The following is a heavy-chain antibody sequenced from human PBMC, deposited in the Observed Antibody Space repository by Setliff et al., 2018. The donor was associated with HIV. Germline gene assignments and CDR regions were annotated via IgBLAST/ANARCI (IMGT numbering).Heavy chain of an antibody. V-gene: IGHV3-23*01. CDR1: GFTFSSYA. CDR3: AKDVVTIFGVVTPGGWFDP. Sequence: GGSLRLSCAASGFTFSSYAMSWVRQAPGKGLEWVSAISGSGGSTYYADSVKGRFTISRDNSKNTLYLQMNSLRAEDTAVYYCAKDVVTIFGVVTPGGWFDPWGQGTLVTVSS. CDR2: ISGSGGST. J-gene: IGHJ5*02. D-gene: IGHD3-3*01.